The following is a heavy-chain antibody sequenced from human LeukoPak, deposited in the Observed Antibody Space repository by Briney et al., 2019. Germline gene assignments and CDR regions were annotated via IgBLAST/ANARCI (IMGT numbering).Heavy chain of an antibody. Sequence: ASVKVSCKASGYTFTSYGISWVRQAPGQGLEWMGWMKLNSGNTGYAQKFQGRVTMTRNTSISTAYMELSSLRSEDTAVYYCARPQLYDYVWGSYRSSFAFDIWGQGTMVTVSS. CDR3: ARPQLYDYVWGSYRSSFAFDI. V-gene: IGHV1-8*02. CDR2: MKLNSGNT. J-gene: IGHJ3*02. D-gene: IGHD3-16*02. CDR1: GYTFTSYG.